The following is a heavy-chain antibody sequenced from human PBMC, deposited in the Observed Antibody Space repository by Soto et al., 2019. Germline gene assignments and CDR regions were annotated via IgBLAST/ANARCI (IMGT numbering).Heavy chain of an antibody. CDR3: ARGSYDSYAGFFGMDV. CDR2: IIPFSGAV. J-gene: IGHJ6*02. CDR1: GGSFMSQA. D-gene: IGHD3-10*01. V-gene: IGHV1-69*13. Sequence: SVKVSCKTSGGSFMSQAISWVRQAPGQGPEWMGGIIPFSGAVTYTQRFQGRLTLTADEPTKTAYMELSSLRSEDTAVYYCARGSYDSYAGFFGMDVWGQGTKVTVSS.